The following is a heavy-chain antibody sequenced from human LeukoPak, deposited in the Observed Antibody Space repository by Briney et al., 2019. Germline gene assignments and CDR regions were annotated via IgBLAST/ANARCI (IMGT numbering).Heavy chain of an antibody. V-gene: IGHV4-34*01. Sequence: SETLSLTCAVYGGSFSGYYWSWIRQPPGKGLEWIGEINHSGSTNYNPSLKSRVTISVDTSKNQFSLKLSSVTAADTAVYYCARVWPPTEIAALGGIDPWGQGTLVTVSS. CDR1: GGSFSGYY. CDR2: INHSGST. CDR3: ARVWPPTEIAALGGIDP. D-gene: IGHD6-13*01. J-gene: IGHJ5*02.